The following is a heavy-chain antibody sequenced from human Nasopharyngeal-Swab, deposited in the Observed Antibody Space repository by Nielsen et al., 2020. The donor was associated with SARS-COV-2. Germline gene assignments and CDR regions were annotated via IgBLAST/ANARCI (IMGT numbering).Heavy chain of an antibody. Sequence: SCAASGFTFSSYTMNWVRQAPGKGLEWVAFIRYDGSHKYYADSVKGRFTISRDNSENTLYLQMNSLRAADTAVYYCARGDSTSWWNSYWGQGTLVTVSS. J-gene: IGHJ4*02. D-gene: IGHD2-2*01. CDR2: IRYDGSHK. CDR1: GFTFSSYT. V-gene: IGHV3-33*08. CDR3: ARGDSTSWWNSY.